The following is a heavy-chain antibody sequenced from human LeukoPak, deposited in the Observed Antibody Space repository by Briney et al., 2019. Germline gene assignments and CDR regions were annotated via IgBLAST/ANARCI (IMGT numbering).Heavy chain of an antibody. J-gene: IGHJ6*02. V-gene: IGHV3-9*01. CDR1: GFTFDDYA. Sequence: GGSLRLSCAASGFTFDDYAMHWVRQAPGKGLEWVSGISWNSGSIGYADSVKGRFTISRDNAKNSLYLQMNSLRAEDTALYYCAKDKDYGVSGYGMDVWGQGTTVTVSS. CDR2: ISWNSGSI. CDR3: AKDKDYGVSGYGMDV. D-gene: IGHD4-17*01.